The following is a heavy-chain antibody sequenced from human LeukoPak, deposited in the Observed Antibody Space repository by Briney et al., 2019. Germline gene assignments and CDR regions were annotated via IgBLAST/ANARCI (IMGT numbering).Heavy chain of an antibody. CDR2: IWYDGSNE. Sequence: GGSLRLSCAASGSTFSSYGMHWVRQAPGKGLEWVAVIWYDGSNEYYADSVKGRFTISRHNSKNTLYLQMNGLRAEDTAVYHCARDKRRDGYKSDAFDIWGQGTMVTVSS. D-gene: IGHD5-24*01. CDR3: ARDKRRDGYKSDAFDI. V-gene: IGHV3-33*01. J-gene: IGHJ3*02. CDR1: GSTFSSYG.